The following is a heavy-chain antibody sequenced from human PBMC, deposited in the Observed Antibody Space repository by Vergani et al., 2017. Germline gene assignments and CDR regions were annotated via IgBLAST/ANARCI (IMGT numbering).Heavy chain of an antibody. J-gene: IGHJ4*02. CDR3: AKDSWAGRVFITTGEELDY. CDR1: GGSISSSSYY. D-gene: IGHD3-22*01. Sequence: QLQLQESGPGLVKPSETLSLTCTVSGGSISSSSYYWGWIRQPPGKGLEWIGSIYYSGSTYYNPSLKSRVTISVDTSKNQFSLKLSSVTAADTAVYYCAKDSWAGRVFITTGEELDYWGQGTLVTVSS. V-gene: IGHV4-39*02. CDR2: IYYSGST.